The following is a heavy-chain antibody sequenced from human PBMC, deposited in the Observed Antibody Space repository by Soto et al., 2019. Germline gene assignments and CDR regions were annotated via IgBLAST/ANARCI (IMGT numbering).Heavy chain of an antibody. D-gene: IGHD3-10*01. CDR3: ARVVATMVRGVSWLYYFDY. Sequence: SETLSLTCAVYGGSFSGYYWSWIRQPPGKGLEWIGEINHSGSTNYNPSLKSRATISVDTSKNQFSLKLSSVTAADTAVYYCARVVATMVRGVSWLYYFDYWGQGTLVTVSS. V-gene: IGHV4-34*01. CDR2: INHSGST. CDR1: GGSFSGYY. J-gene: IGHJ4*02.